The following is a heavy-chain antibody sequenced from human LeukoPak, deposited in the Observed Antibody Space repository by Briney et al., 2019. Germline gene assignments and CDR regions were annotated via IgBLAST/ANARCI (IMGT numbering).Heavy chain of an antibody. CDR1: GFTVSSSY. D-gene: IGHD6-6*01. J-gene: IGHJ4*02. CDR3: VKGRAARPDFDY. V-gene: IGHV3-66*01. Sequence: GGSLRLSCAASGFTVSSSYMSWVRQAPGKGLEWVSIISSAGTTYYADSVKGRFTISRDNSKNTLYLQMSSLRAEDTAVYYCVKGRAARPDFDYWGQGTLVTVSS. CDR2: ISSAGTT.